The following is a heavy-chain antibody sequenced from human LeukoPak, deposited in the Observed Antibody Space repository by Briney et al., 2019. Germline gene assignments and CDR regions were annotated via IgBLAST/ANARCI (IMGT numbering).Heavy chain of an antibody. D-gene: IGHD3-16*02. CDR3: AREAIRLRLGELSLLGYFDY. V-gene: IGHV1-69*04. CDR1: GGTFSSYA. Sequence: SVKVSCKASGGTFSSYAISWVRQAPGQGLEWMGRIIPILGIANYAQKFQGRVTITADKSTSTAYMELSSVRSEDTAVYYCAREAIRLRLGELSLLGYFDYWGQGTLVTVSS. J-gene: IGHJ4*02. CDR2: IIPILGIA.